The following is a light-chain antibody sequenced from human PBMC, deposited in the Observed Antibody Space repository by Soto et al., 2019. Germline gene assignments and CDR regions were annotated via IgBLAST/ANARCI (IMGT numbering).Light chain of an antibody. J-gene: IGKJ1*01. V-gene: IGKV3-15*01. CDR3: QQYNKWPPWT. Sequence: EIVMTQSPATLSVSPGERATLSCRASQTVTSNSAWYQQKPGQAPRLLIYGASTRSTGIPARFSGSGSGTEYTLTLGSLQSEDFAVYFCQQYNKWPPWTFGQGTKVEIK. CDR2: GAS. CDR1: QTVTSN.